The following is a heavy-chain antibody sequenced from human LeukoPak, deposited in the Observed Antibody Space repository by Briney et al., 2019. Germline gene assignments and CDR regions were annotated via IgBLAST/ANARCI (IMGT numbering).Heavy chain of an antibody. CDR2: ISPYNGNT. J-gene: IGHJ3*02. D-gene: IGHD4-17*01. V-gene: IGHV1-18*01. CDR1: GYTFTDYG. CDR3: ARDPRHMVTTKYNAFDI. Sequence: GASVKVSCMTSGYTFTDYGFSWVRQAPGQGLEWMGWISPYNGNTRYTQKFQDRVTMTTDTSAGTAYMELRSLRSDDTAVYYCARDPRHMVTTKYNAFDIWGQGTMVTVSS.